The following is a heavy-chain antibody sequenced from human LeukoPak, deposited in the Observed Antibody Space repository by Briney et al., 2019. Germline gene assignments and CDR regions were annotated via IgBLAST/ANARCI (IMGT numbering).Heavy chain of an antibody. CDR2: IYPGDSDT. J-gene: IGHJ4*02. CDR1: GYSFTSYW. V-gene: IGHV5-51*07. CDR3: VRGRGSCSSTTCYIFDY. Sequence: GESLKISCKGSGYSFTSYWIGWVHQMPGKGLEWMGIIYPGDSDTRYSPSFQGQVTISADRSISTAYLQWSSLKASDTAMYYCVRGRGSCSSTTCYIFDYWGQGTLVTVSS. D-gene: IGHD2-2*02.